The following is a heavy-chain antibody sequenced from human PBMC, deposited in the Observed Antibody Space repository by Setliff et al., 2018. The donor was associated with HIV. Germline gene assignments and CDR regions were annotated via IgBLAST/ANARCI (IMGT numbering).Heavy chain of an antibody. CDR2: ISDSGGGT. CDR1: GFAFSTYA. J-gene: IGHJ4*02. CDR3: AKDSGYEGDHYFDY. V-gene: IGHV3-23*01. D-gene: IGHD5-12*01. Sequence: PGGSLRLSCAASGFAFSTYAMSWVRQAPGKGLEWVSAISDSGGGTYYADSVKGRFTVSRDNSKYTLYLQMNSLRAEDTAVYYCAKDSGYEGDHYFDYWGQGTLVTVSS.